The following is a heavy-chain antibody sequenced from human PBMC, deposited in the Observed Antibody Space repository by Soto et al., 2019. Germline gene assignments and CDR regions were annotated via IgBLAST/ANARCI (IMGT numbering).Heavy chain of an antibody. V-gene: IGHV4-4*02. CDR1: GCSLSSRKW. CDR2: IYHSGST. Sequence: AESRSLTCSSSGCSLSSRKWWSWVRQPPGKGLEWIGEIYHSGSTNYNPSLKSRVTISVDKSKNQFSLKLSSVTAADTALYYCARGGAIYASGSFDIWGQGTMFTVSS. CDR3: ARGGAIYASGSFDI. J-gene: IGHJ3*02. D-gene: IGHD3-10*01.